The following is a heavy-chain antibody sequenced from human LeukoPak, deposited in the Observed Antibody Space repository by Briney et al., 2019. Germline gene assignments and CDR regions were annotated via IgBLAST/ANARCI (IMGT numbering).Heavy chain of an antibody. D-gene: IGHD5-24*01. Sequence: GESLKISCKGLGYSFSSYWNAWVRQRHGKGLEWMRIIYPGGSETRYDPSFQGQVTISADSSTSTAYLQWSSLRASDTAMYYCARASRDGYTQNFDYWGQGTLVTVSS. CDR3: ARASRDGYTQNFDY. CDR2: IYPGGSET. J-gene: IGHJ4*02. V-gene: IGHV5-51*01. CDR1: GYSFSSYW.